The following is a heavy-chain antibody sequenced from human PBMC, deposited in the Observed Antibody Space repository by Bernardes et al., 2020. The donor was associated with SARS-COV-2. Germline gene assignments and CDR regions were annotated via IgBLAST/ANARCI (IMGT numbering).Heavy chain of an antibody. CDR2: INPSGGST. CDR3: ARVGIAAARWYPGLPDY. D-gene: IGHD6-13*01. Sequence: ASVKVSCKASGYTFTSYYMHWVRQAPGQGLEWMGIINPSGGSTSYAQKFQGRVTMTRDTSTSTVYMELSSLRSEDTAVYYCARVGIAAARWYPGLPDYWGQGTLVTVSS. J-gene: IGHJ4*02. V-gene: IGHV1-46*01. CDR1: GYTFTSYY.